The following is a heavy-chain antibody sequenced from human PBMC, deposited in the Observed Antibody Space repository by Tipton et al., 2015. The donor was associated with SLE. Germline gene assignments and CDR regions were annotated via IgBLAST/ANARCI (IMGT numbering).Heavy chain of an antibody. CDR1: GASIGGSSSS. CDR2: IYYDGNT. J-gene: IGHJ4*02. Sequence: TLSLTCIVSGASIGGSSSSWAWIRQAPKKGLEWIGNIYYDGNTYYNPSLKSRVTISADTSKNVFSLRLSSVTAADTAMYYCARFRREHQLVRLAWLWGQGTLVTVSS. CDR3: ARFRREHQLVRLAWL. D-gene: IGHD1-1*01. V-gene: IGHV4-39*07.